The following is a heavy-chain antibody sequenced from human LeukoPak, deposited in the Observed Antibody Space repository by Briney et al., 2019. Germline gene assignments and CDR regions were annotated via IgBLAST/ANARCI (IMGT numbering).Heavy chain of an antibody. CDR2: IGGSGDST. CDR3: AKEADDWYPRPFDY. J-gene: IGHJ4*02. V-gene: IGHV3-23*01. Sequence: GGALRLSCAASGFTFSSYAMTWVRQAPGKGLEWVSAIGGSGDSTYYADSVKGRFTISRDNSKNTLYLQMNSLTAEDTAVYYCAKEADDWYPRPFDYWGQGTLVTVSS. D-gene: IGHD3-9*01. CDR1: GFTFSSYA.